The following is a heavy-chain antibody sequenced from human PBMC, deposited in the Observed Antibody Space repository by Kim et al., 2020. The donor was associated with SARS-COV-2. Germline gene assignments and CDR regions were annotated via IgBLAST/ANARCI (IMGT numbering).Heavy chain of an antibody. J-gene: IGHJ4*02. CDR3: ARATYDSPNSGVDY. CDR1: GFTFSSYG. Sequence: GGSLRLSCAASGFTFSSYGMNWVRQAPGKGLEWVSYISSSSSTIFYADSVKGRFTISRDNAKNSLYLQMNSLRDEDTAVYYCARATYDSPNSGVDYWGRGTLVTVSS. D-gene: IGHD3-22*01. CDR2: ISSSSSTI. V-gene: IGHV3-48*02.